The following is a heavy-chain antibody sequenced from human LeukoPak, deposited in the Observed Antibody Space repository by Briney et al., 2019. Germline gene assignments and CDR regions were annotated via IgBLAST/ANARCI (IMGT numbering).Heavy chain of an antibody. J-gene: IGHJ4*02. CDR1: GFTFSSYS. Sequence: PGGSLRLSCAASGFTFSSYSMNWVRQAPGKGLEWLSYISDSSTTIDYADSVKGRFAISRDNAKNSLYLQMNSLRDEDTAVYHCARDTGYAFDYWGQGTLVTVSS. CDR2: ISDSSTTI. CDR3: ARDTGYAFDY. D-gene: IGHD5-12*01. V-gene: IGHV3-48*02.